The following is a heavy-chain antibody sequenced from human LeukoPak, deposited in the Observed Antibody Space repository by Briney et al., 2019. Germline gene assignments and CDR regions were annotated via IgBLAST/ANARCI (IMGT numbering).Heavy chain of an antibody. CDR2: ISGSGGGT. D-gene: IGHD3-9*01. CDR1: GLTFSSHG. CDR3: AKWYYDILTGYWGYFDH. Sequence: GGSLRLSCAGSGLTFSSHGMSWVRQAPGKGPEWVSLISGSGGGTYYADSVKGRFTISRDNAKNTLYLQMNSLRAEDTAVYYCAKWYYDILTGYWGYFDHWGQGTLVTVSS. J-gene: IGHJ4*02. V-gene: IGHV3-23*01.